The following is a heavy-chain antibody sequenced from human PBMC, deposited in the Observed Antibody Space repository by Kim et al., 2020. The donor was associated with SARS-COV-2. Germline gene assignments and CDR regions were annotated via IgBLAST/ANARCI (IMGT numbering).Heavy chain of an antibody. CDR3: ANGGNYCSGGSCFDY. J-gene: IGHJ4*02. Sequence: NPSLKSRVTISVEPSKNEFSLKLTSVTAADTAVYYCANGGNYCSGGSCFDYWGQGTLVTVSS. V-gene: IGHV4-34*01. D-gene: IGHD2-15*01.